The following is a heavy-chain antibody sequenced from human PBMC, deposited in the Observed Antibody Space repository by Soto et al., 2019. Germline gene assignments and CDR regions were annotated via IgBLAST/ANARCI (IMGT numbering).Heavy chain of an antibody. J-gene: IGHJ5*02. CDR3: ARDWRTRSGPWSGSYYKSGWFDP. Sequence: GGSLRLSCAASGFTFSDYYMSWIRQAPGKGLEWVSYISSSGSTIYYADSVKGRFTISRDNAKNSLYLQMNSLRAEDTAVYYCARDWRTRSGPWSGSYYKSGWFDPWGQGTLVTVSS. CDR2: ISSSGSTI. CDR1: GFTFSDYY. D-gene: IGHD3-10*01. V-gene: IGHV3-11*01.